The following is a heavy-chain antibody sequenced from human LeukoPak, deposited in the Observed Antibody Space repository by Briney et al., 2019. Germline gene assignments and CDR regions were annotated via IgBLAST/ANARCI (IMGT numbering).Heavy chain of an antibody. V-gene: IGHV3-48*03. D-gene: IGHD5-18*01. CDR1: GFTFSSYE. CDR2: ISSSGSTI. J-gene: IGHJ4*02. Sequence: GGSLRLSCAASGFTFSSYEMNWVRQAPGKGLEWVSYISSSGSTIYYADSVKGRLTISRDNAKNSLYLQMNRLRAEDTAVYYCARGGGGSQLWLVVYWGQGTLVTVSS. CDR3: ARGGGGSQLWLVVY.